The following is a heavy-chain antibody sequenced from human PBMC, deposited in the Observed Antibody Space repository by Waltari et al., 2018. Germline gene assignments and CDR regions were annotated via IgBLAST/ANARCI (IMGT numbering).Heavy chain of an antibody. CDR1: GGSISSSSYY. V-gene: IGHV4-39*07. Sequence: QLQLQESGPGLVKPSETLSLTCTVSGGSISSSSYYWGWIRQPPGKGLEWIGSIYYSGSTYYNPSLKSRVTISVDTSKNQFSLKLSSVTAADTAVYYCARDRCSGGSCYYGMDVWGQGTTVTVSS. D-gene: IGHD2-15*01. CDR2: IYYSGST. CDR3: ARDRCSGGSCYYGMDV. J-gene: IGHJ6*02.